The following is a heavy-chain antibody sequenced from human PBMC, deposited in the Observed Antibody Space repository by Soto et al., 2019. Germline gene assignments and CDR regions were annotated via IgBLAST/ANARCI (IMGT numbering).Heavy chain of an antibody. D-gene: IGHD3-22*01. CDR2: IIPIFGTA. CDR3: ARGSPLKNYYDSSGYFDL. Sequence: GASVKVSCKASGGTFSSYAISWVRQAPGQGLEWMGGIIPIFGTANYAQRFQGRVTITADESTSTAYMELSSLRSEDTAVYYCARGSPLKNYYDSSGYFDLWGQGTLVTVSS. CDR1: GGTFSSYA. J-gene: IGHJ4*02. V-gene: IGHV1-69*13.